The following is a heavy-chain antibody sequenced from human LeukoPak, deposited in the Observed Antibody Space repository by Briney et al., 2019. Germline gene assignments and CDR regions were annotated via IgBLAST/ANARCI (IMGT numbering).Heavy chain of an antibody. CDR1: GFTFSTYW. CDR2: INEDGSEK. V-gene: IGHV3-7*03. J-gene: IGHJ4*02. CDR3: STLNY. Sequence: GGSLRLSCVASGFTFSTYWMHWVRQAPGKGLEWVANINEDGSEKAYVDPVKGRFTISRDNAKNSVYLQMSSLRADDTAVYFCSTLNYWGQGTLVTVSS.